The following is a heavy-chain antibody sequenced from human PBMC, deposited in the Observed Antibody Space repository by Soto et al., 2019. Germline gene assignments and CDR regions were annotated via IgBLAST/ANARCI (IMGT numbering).Heavy chain of an antibody. J-gene: IGHJ6*02. D-gene: IGHD6-6*01. Sequence: ASVKVSCKASGYTFTGYYMNWVRQAPGQGLEWMGWINPNSGGTNYAQKFQGWVTMTRDTSISTAYMELSRLRSDDTAVYYWARDRYSSSSEGMDVWGQGTTVTVSS. CDR2: INPNSGGT. CDR3: ARDRYSSSSEGMDV. V-gene: IGHV1-2*04. CDR1: GYTFTGYY.